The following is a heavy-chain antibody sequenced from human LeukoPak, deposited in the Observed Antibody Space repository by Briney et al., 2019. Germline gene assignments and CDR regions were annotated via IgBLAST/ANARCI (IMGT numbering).Heavy chain of an antibody. V-gene: IGHV3-21*01. CDR1: GFTFSSYS. CDR2: ISSSSSYI. Sequence: GGSLRLSCAASGFTFSSYSMNWVRQAPGKGLEWVSSISSSSSYIYYADSVKGRFTISRDNAKNSLDLQMNSLRAEDTAVYYCARGRSGYYRLFDYWGQGTLVTVSS. CDR3: ARGRSGYYRLFDY. J-gene: IGHJ4*02. D-gene: IGHD3-3*01.